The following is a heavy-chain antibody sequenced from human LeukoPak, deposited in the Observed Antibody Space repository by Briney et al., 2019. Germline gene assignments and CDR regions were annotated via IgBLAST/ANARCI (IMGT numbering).Heavy chain of an antibody. CDR1: GYTFTSYA. J-gene: IGHJ6*04. CDR2: INAGNGNT. D-gene: IGHD3-10*01. CDR3: ARDLRYYYGSAYYGMDV. Sequence: ASVKVSCKASGYTFTSYAMHWVRQAPGQRLEWMGWINAGNGNTKYSQKFQGRVTITRDTSASTAYMELSSLRSEDTAVYYCARDLRYYYGSAYYGMDVWGKGTTVTVSS. V-gene: IGHV1-3*01.